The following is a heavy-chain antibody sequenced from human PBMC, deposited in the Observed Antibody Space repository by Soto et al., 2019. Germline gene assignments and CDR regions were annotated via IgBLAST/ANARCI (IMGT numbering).Heavy chain of an antibody. Sequence: PSETLSLTCVVSGYSISSGHHWGWVRQPPGKGLEWIGLMYQSGTTYYNPSLKSRVTMTVDTSKNQFSLNLNSVSAADTAVYYCARRSSGSYGWFDPWGQGTLVTVSS. CDR2: MYQSGTT. CDR3: ARRSSGSYGWFDP. CDR1: GYSISSGHH. D-gene: IGHD1-26*01. V-gene: IGHV4-38-2*01. J-gene: IGHJ5*02.